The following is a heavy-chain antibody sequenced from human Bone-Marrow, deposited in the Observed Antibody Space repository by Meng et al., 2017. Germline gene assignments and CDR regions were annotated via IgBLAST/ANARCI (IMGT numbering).Heavy chain of an antibody. CDR3: ARRPEWLGYFDY. J-gene: IGHJ4*02. Sequence: QVQLQESGPGLVKPSETLSLTCTVSGSSISSYYWSWIRQPPGKGLEWIGYIYYSGSTNYNPSLKSRVTISVDTSKNQFSLKLSSVTAADTAVYYCARRPEWLGYFDYWGQGTLVTVSS. D-gene: IGHD3-3*01. CDR1: GSSISSYY. CDR2: IYYSGST. V-gene: IGHV4-59*01.